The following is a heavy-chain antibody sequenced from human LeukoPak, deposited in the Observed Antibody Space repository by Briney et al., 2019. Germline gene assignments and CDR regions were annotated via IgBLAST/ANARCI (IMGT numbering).Heavy chain of an antibody. CDR2: FDPEDGET. CDR3: AREEAVAGMRFGVYYYYMDV. CDR1: GYTLTELS. V-gene: IGHV1-24*01. Sequence: ASVKVSCKVSGYTLTELSMHWVRQAPGKGLEWMGRFDPEDGETIYAQKFQGRVTMTADTSADTAYMELRSLRSDDTAVYYCAREEAVAGMRFGVYYYYMDVWGKGTTVTISS. D-gene: IGHD6-19*01. J-gene: IGHJ6*03.